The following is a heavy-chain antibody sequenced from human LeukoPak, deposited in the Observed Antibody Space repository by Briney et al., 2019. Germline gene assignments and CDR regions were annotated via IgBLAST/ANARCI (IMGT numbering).Heavy chain of an antibody. D-gene: IGHD2-15*01. CDR2: ILYDDN. J-gene: IGHJ4*02. CDR1: GFTFSSFG. Sequence: PGGSLRLSCAASGFTFSSFGMHWVRQAPGRGLEWVALILYDDNYYADSVKGRITISRDNSKNTLYLQMDSLRAEDTAVYYCARYCSGGCYSGLDYWGQGTLVTVPS. V-gene: IGHV3-33*01. CDR3: ARYCSGGCYSGLDY.